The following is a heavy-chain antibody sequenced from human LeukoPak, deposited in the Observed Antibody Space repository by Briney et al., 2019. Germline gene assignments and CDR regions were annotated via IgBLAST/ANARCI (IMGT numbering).Heavy chain of an antibody. CDR2: TFYRSKWYN. Sequence: SQTLSLTCAISGDSVSSNSGAWNWIRQSPSRGLEWLGRTFYRSKWYNNYAESVKSRITINPDTSKNQFSLQLNSVTPEDTAVYYCARYFGWGLDAFDIWGQGTMVTVSS. D-gene: IGHD7-27*01. J-gene: IGHJ3*02. V-gene: IGHV6-1*01. CDR3: ARYFGWGLDAFDI. CDR1: GDSVSSNSGA.